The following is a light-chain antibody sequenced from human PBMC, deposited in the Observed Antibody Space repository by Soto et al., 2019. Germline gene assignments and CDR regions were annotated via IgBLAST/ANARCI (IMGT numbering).Light chain of an antibody. CDR3: CSYAGNSLWV. V-gene: IGLV2-11*01. CDR1: SSDVGGYNY. Sequence: QSALTQPRSVSGSPGQSVTISCTGTSSDVGGYNYVSWYQQHPGKAPKLVIYDVSKRPSGVPDRFSGSKSGNTASLTISGLQAEDEADYYCCSYAGNSLWVFGGGTKVTVL. CDR2: DVS. J-gene: IGLJ3*02.